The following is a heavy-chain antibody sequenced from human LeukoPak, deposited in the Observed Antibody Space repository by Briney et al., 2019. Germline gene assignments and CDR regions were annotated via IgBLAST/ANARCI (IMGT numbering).Heavy chain of an antibody. J-gene: IGHJ4*02. D-gene: IGHD3-10*01. Sequence: GGSLRLSCAGSGFSFSSYGMHWVRQAPGKGLEWMAFIRSDGSQKYYADSVKGRFTLSRDNSKNTLYVQMNSLRAEDTAVYYCAKDGDDYYGSGSHVDYWGQGTLVTVSS. V-gene: IGHV3-30*02. CDR1: GFSFSSYG. CDR3: AKDGDDYYGSGSHVDY. CDR2: IRSDGSQK.